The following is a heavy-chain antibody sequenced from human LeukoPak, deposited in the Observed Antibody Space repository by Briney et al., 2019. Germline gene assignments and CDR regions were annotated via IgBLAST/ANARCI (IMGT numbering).Heavy chain of an antibody. CDR2: IIPIFGTA. D-gene: IGHD6-19*01. CDR1: GGTFSSYA. V-gene: IGHV1-69*13. CDR3: AKDRAITVAGTGLDY. J-gene: IGHJ4*02. Sequence: SVKVSCKASGGTFSSYAISWVRQAPGQGLEWMGGIIPIFGTANYAQKFQGRVTITADESTSTAYMELSSLRSEDTAVYFCAKDRAITVAGTGLDYWGQGALVTVSS.